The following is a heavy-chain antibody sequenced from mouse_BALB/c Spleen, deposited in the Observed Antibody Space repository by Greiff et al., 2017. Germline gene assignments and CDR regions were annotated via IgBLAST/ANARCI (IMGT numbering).Heavy chain of an antibody. D-gene: IGHD2-4*01. CDR2: INPSTGYT. CDR3: ARMKITGWFAY. CDR1: GYSFTSYT. J-gene: IGHJ3*01. V-gene: IGHV1-4*02. Sequence: VQLQQSAAELARPGASVKMSCKASGYSFTSYTMHWVKQRPGQGLEWIGYINPSTGYTEYNQKFKDKATLTADKSSSTAYMQQSSLTSEDSAVYYCARMKITGWFAYWGQGTLVTVSA.